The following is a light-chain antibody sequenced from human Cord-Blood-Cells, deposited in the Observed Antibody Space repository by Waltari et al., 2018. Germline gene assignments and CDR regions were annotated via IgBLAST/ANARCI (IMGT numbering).Light chain of an antibody. CDR3: QQYNSYPYT. CDR2: DAS. CDR1: QSISSW. Sequence: DIQMTQSPSTLSASVGDRVTITCRASQSISSWLAWYQQKPGKAPKLLIYDASSLESGVPSRFISSGSGTEFTLTISSLQPDDFATYYCQQYNSYPYTFGQGTKLEIK. V-gene: IGKV1-5*01. J-gene: IGKJ2*01.